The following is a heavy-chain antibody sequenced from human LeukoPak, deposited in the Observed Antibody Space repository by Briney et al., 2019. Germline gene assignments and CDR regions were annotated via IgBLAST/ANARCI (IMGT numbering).Heavy chain of an antibody. CDR1: GGSISSGGYS. D-gene: IGHD3-3*01. CDR3: ARGRIYDFWSGYYNLAYFDY. Sequence: SETLSLTCAVSGGSISSGGYSWSWIRQPPGKGLEWIGYIYHSGSTYYNPSLKSRVTISVDRSKNQFSLKLSSVTAADTAVYYCARGRIYDFWSGYYNLAYFDYWGQGTLVTVSS. CDR2: IYHSGST. V-gene: IGHV4-30-2*01. J-gene: IGHJ4*02.